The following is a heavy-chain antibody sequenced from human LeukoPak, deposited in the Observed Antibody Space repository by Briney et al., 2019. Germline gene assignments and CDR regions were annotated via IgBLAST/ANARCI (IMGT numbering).Heavy chain of an antibody. CDR1: GYTFTRYA. Sequence: ASVKVSCKASGYTFTRYAINWVRQAPGQGPEWMGWINTNTGSPSYAQDFTGRFVFSLDTSVSTAYLQISSLEAEDTAIYYCARGTNQWPPSYYFDSWGQGTLVTVSS. CDR2: INTNTGSP. J-gene: IGHJ4*02. D-gene: IGHD6-19*01. CDR3: ARGTNQWPPSYYFDS. V-gene: IGHV7-4-1*02.